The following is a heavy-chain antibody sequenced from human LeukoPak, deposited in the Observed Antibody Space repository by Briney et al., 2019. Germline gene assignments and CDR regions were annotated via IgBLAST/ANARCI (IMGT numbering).Heavy chain of an antibody. J-gene: IGHJ4*02. CDR3: TTDGDYGDGLRGDY. CDR1: GFTFSSAW. CDR2: MKSKTEAGTT. V-gene: IGHV3-15*01. Sequence: GGYLRRYXAASGFTFSSAWMSWVRQGPGKGLEWGGRMKSKTEAGTTEYAAPVKGRFTISRDDSRNTLYLQMNSLKTEDTAVYYCTTDGDYGDGLRGDYWGQGTLVTVSS. D-gene: IGHD4-17*01.